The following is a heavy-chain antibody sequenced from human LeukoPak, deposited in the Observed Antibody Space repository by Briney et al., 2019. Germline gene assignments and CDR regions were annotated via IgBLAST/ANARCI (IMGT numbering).Heavy chain of an antibody. D-gene: IGHD4-17*01. CDR2: ISSSSSTI. V-gene: IGHV3-48*01. Sequence: GGSLRLSCGASGFTFSSYSMNWVRQAPGKGLERVSYISSSSSTIYYADSVKGRFTISRDNAKNSLYLQMKSLRAEDTAVYYCATDYGDISYYYYMDVWGKGTTVTVSS. CDR3: ATDYGDISYYYYMDV. J-gene: IGHJ6*03. CDR1: GFTFSSYS.